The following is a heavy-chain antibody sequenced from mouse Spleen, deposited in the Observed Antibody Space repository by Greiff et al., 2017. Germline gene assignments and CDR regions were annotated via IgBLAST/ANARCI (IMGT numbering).Heavy chain of an antibody. CDR3: ARSGSITTATSYWYFDV. D-gene: IGHD1-2*01. J-gene: IGHJ1*01. CDR2: ILPGSGST. CDR1: GYTFTGYW. V-gene: IGHV1-9*01. Sequence: VQLQQSGAELMKPGASVKLSCKATGYTFTGYWIEWVKQRPGHGLEWIGEILPGSGSTNYNEKFKGKATFTADTSSNTAYMQLSSLTTEDSAIYYCARSGSITTATSYWYFDVWGAGTTVTVSS.